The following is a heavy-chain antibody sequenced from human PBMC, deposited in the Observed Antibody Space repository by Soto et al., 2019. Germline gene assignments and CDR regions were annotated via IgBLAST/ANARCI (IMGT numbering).Heavy chain of an antibody. CDR1: GGSFSGYS. V-gene: IGHV4-34*01. J-gene: IGHJ4*02. CDR2: INHSGST. CDR3: ARGSRAYSSSWYGY. D-gene: IGHD6-13*01. Sequence: QVQLQQWGAGLLKPSETLSLTCAVYGGSFSGYSWSWIRQPPGKGLEWIGEINHSGSTNYNPSLTCRVTISVDTATNQFSLKRSSVTAADTAVYYCARGSRAYSSSWYGYWGQGTLVTVSS.